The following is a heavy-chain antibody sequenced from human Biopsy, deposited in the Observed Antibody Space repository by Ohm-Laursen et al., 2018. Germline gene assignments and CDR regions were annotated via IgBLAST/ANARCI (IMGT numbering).Heavy chain of an antibody. CDR3: ARGYSRRVSIFEASIYWFDT. J-gene: IGHJ5*02. CDR1: GYSFSTYD. CDR2: MIPSSGKT. Sequence: SVKVSCTASGYSFSTYDVNWVRQARGQGLEWMGWMIPSSGKTGYAQRFQGRVTLTMNTSISTAYMELSGLRSEDTAVYFCARGYSRRVSIFEASIYWFDTWGQGTLVTVSS. V-gene: IGHV1-8*01. D-gene: IGHD6-6*01.